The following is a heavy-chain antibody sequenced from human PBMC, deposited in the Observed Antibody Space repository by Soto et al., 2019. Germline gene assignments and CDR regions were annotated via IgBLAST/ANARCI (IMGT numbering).Heavy chain of an antibody. CDR1: GFTFSTYS. J-gene: IGHJ6*02. CDR2: SSSSSSYI. Sequence: EVQLVESGGGLVKPGGSLRLSCAASGFTFSTYSMNWVRQAPGKGLEWVSSSSSSSSYIYYADSVKGRFTISRDNAKNSLYLQMNSLRAEYTAVYYCARYDSSGYYWPYYYYGMDVWGQGTTVTVSS. V-gene: IGHV3-21*01. CDR3: ARYDSSGYYWPYYYYGMDV. D-gene: IGHD3-22*01.